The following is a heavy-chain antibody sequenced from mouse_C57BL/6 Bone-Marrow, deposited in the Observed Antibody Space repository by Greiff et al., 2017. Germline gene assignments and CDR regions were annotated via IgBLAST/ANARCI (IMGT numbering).Heavy chain of an antibody. D-gene: IGHD1-1*01. CDR3: ARGLGGSSWFAY. CDR1: GYTFTDYY. J-gene: IGHJ3*01. V-gene: IGHV1-19*01. CDR2: FNPYNGGT. Sequence: EVQLQQSGPVLVKPGASVKMSCKASGYTFTDYYMNWVKQSHGRSLEVFGVFNPYNGGTSYNQKFKGRATLTVDKSSSTAYMELNSLTSGDSAVYYCARGLGGSSWFAYWGQGTLVTVSA.